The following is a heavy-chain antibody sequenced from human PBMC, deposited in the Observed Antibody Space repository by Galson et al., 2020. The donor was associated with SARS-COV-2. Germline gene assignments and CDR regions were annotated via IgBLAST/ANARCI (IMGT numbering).Heavy chain of an antibody. Sequence: GESLKISCAASGFTFSSYGMHWVRQAPGKGLEWVAVIWYDGSNKYYADSVKGRFTISRDNSKNTLYLQMNSLRAEDTAVYYCAKDTSGYYDGSGYGLGWFDPWGQGTLVTVSS. D-gene: IGHD3-22*01. J-gene: IGHJ5*02. V-gene: IGHV3-33*06. CDR1: GFTFSSYG. CDR3: AKDTSGYYDGSGYGLGWFDP. CDR2: IWYDGSNK.